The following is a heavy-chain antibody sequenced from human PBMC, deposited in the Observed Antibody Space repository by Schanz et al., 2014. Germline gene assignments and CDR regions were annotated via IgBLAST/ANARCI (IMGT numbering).Heavy chain of an antibody. CDR1: GGTFSTYP. Sequence: QVQLVQSGAEVKKPGSSMKVSCKASGGTFSTYPINWLRPAPGQGLEWLGRIMPLRGIGNNAWKFQDRLAITADKSMNIAYTELSSLGTENTAVKYCTRLPRADPNGFDVWGQGTTVTVS. CDR3: TRLPRADPNGFDV. CDR2: IMPLRGIG. V-gene: IGHV1-69*02. J-gene: IGHJ6*02. D-gene: IGHD6-19*01.